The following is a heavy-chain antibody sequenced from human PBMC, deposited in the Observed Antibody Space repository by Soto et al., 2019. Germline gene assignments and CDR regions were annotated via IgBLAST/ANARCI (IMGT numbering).Heavy chain of an antibody. CDR1: GFTFSSYS. CDR3: AREAADSSGYFLGMDV. J-gene: IGHJ6*02. CDR2: ISSRSSYI. D-gene: IGHD3-22*01. V-gene: IGHV3-21*01. Sequence: PGGSLRLSCAASGFTFSSYSMNWVRQAPGKGLEWVSSISSRSSYIYYADTLKVRFTISIANAKNSLYLQMNRLRAEDRAVYYCAREAADSSGYFLGMDVWGQGTTVTVSS.